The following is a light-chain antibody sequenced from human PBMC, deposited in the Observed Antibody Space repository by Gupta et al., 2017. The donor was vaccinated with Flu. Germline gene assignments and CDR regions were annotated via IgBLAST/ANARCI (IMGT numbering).Light chain of an antibody. CDR3: QVWDTSSDHLV. CDR2: DDS. Sequence: SYVLTQPPSVSVAPGQTARITCGGNNSGRKSVHWYQQKPGQSPVLVVHDDSDRPSGIPERFSGSNSGNTATLTISRVEAGDEADYYCQVWDTSSDHLVFGGGTKLTVL. V-gene: IGLV3-21*02. J-gene: IGLJ2*01. CDR1: NSGRKS.